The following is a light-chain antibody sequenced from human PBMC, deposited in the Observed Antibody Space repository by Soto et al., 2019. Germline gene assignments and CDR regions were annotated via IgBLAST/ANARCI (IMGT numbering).Light chain of an antibody. Sequence: EIVMTQSPATLSVCPGERATLSCRASQSVSSNLAWYQQKAGQAPRLLIYGASTRATGIPARFTGSGSGTEFTLTISSLQSEDFAVYYCQQYNNWPPWTFGQGTKVDIK. J-gene: IGKJ1*01. CDR2: GAS. CDR1: QSVSSN. V-gene: IGKV3-15*01. CDR3: QQYNNWPPWT.